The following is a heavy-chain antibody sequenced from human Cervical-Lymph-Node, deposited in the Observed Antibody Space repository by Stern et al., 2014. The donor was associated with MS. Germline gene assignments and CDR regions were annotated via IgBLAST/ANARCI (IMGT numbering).Heavy chain of an antibody. CDR1: GGTFSIYA. D-gene: IGHD3-10*01. CDR2: IIPMFGTA. J-gene: IGHJ6*02. V-gene: IGHV1-69*01. Sequence: QEQLGQSGAEVKKPGSSVKVSCKASGGTFSIYAVSWVRQAPGQGLEWMGGIIPMFGTANYPQKMQGRVTITADESTSTAHMELSNLRSEDTAVYFCVRSNYDGGNGFYHYAMDVWGQGTTVIVSS. CDR3: VRSNYDGGNGFYHYAMDV.